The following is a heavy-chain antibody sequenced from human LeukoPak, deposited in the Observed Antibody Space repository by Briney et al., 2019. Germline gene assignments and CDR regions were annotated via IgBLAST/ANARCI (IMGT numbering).Heavy chain of an antibody. CDR1: GDSVSSGSAA. J-gene: IGHJ4*02. V-gene: IGHV6-1*01. CDR3: ARSLGSTSGWRTFDY. Sequence: SQTLPLTCAISGDSVSSGSAAWNWIRQSPSRGLEWLGRTYYRSKWYNDYVASVKGRISINPDTSKNQFSLQLNSVTPEDTAVYYCARSLGSTSGWRTFDYWGQGTLVTVSS. D-gene: IGHD6-19*01. CDR2: TYYRSKWYN.